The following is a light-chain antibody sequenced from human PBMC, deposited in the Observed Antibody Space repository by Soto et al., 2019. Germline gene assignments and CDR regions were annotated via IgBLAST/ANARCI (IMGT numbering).Light chain of an antibody. V-gene: IGKV4-1*01. J-gene: IGKJ3*01. Sequence: DIVMTQSPDSLAVSLGERATINCKSSQSVLYSSNNMNYLTWYQQKPGQPPKLLINWASTRESGVPDRFSGSGSGTDFTLTISSLQAEDVAVYYCHQYHSTPFTFGPGTRVDIK. CDR2: WAS. CDR3: HQYHSTPFT. CDR1: QSVLYSSNNMNY.